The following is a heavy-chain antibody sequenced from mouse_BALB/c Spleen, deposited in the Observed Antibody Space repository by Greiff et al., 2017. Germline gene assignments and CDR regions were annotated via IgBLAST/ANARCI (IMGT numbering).Heavy chain of an antibody. D-gene: IGHD2-3*01. Sequence: VQLQQPGAELVRPGASVKLSCKASGYSFTSYWMNWVKQRPGQGLEWIGMIHPSDSETRLNQKFKDKATLTVDKSSSTAYMELRSLTSEDSAVYYCARLGDDGYYPAYWGQGTLVTGSA. J-gene: IGHJ3*01. CDR1: GYSFTSYW. V-gene: IGHV1-61*01. CDR2: IHPSDSET. CDR3: ARLGDDGYYPAY.